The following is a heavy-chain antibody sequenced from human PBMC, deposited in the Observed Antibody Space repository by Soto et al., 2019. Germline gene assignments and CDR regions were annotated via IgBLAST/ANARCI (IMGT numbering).Heavy chain of an antibody. J-gene: IGHJ5*02. D-gene: IGHD3-22*01. V-gene: IGHV3-30-3*01. Sequence: RXSCAASGFTFSSYAMHWVRQAPGKGLEWVAVISYDGSNKYYADSVKGRFTISRDNSKNTLYLQMNSLRAEDTAVYYCARDGRGYYDSSGYYYPFNWFDHWGQGTLVTVSS. CDR2: ISYDGSNK. CDR3: ARDGRGYYDSSGYYYPFNWFDH. CDR1: GFTFSSYA.